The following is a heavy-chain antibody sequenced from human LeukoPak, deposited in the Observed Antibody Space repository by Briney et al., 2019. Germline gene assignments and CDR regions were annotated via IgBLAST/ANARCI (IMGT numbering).Heavy chain of an antibody. CDR2: ISGSGDNT. CDR1: GFTFSGFA. Sequence: GGSLRLSCAASGFTFSGFAMSWVRRTPGKGLEWGSGISGSGDNTLYAASVKGRFTISRDNSKNTLYLEMNSLRAEDTAIYYCAKMKGHPLQKYYMDVWGQGTTVTVSS. CDR3: AKMKGHPLQKYYMDV. J-gene: IGHJ6*01. D-gene: IGHD2/OR15-2a*01. V-gene: IGHV3-23*01.